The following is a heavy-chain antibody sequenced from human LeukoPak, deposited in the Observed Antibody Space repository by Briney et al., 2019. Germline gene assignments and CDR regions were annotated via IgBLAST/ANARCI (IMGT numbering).Heavy chain of an antibody. V-gene: IGHV3-33*01. J-gene: IGHJ4*02. D-gene: IGHD3-3*01. CDR1: GFTFRNYG. CDR3: VRDTSLYSGGYYFQLDC. CDR2: IWYDGTNR. Sequence: PGGSLRLSCAASGFTFRNYGMHWVPQAPGKGLEWVSVIWYDGTNRYYADSVKGRFTVSRDNSKNTLYLQMNSLRAEDTAVYYCVRDTSLYSGGYYFQLDCWGQGTLVTVSS.